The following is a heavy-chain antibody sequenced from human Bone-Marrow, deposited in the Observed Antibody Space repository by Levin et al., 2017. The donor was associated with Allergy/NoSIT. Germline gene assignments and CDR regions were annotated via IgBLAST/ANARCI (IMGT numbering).Heavy chain of an antibody. D-gene: IGHD3-10*01. V-gene: IGHV3-20*04. Sequence: GGSLRLSCAASGFTFDDYGMSWVRQAPGKGLEWVSGINWNGGSTGYADSVKGRFTISRDNAKNSLYLQMNSLRAEDTALYYCARGLWFGELSKNAFDIWGQGTMVTVSS. CDR3: ARGLWFGELSKNAFDI. CDR1: GFTFDDYG. CDR2: INWNGGST. J-gene: IGHJ3*02.